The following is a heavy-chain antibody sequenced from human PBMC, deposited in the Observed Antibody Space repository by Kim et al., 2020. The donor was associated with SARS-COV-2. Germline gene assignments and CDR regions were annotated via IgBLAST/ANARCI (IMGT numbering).Heavy chain of an antibody. D-gene: IGHD2-2*01. CDR1: GGSFSGYY. J-gene: IGHJ6*02. CDR2: INHSGST. CDR3: ARGDIVVVPAADDYYYYYGMDV. Sequence: SETLSLTCAVYGGSFSGYYWSWIRQPPGKGLEWIGEINHSGSTNYNPSLKSRVTISVDTSKNQFSLKLSSVTAADTAVYYCARGDIVVVPAADDYYYYYGMDVWGQGTTVTVSS. V-gene: IGHV4-34*01.